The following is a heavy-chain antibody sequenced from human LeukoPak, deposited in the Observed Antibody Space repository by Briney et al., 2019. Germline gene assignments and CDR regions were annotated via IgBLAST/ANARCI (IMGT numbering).Heavy chain of an antibody. CDR3: AKKGYYDGSGYYMYYFDH. D-gene: IGHD3-22*01. CDR2: ISGSGGTA. J-gene: IGHJ4*02. V-gene: IGHV3-23*01. CDR1: GFTFNTYA. Sequence: GSLRLSCAGSGFTFNTYAMSWVRQAPGKGLEWVSAISGSGGTAYYADSVKGRFTISRDNSKNTLYLQMNSLRAEDTAVYYCAKKGYYDGSGYYMYYFDHWGQGTLVTVSS.